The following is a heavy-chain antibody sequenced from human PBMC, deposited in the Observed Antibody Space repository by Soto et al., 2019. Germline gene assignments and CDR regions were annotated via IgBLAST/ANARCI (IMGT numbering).Heavy chain of an antibody. V-gene: IGHV3-23*01. CDR3: ATDPKMTTVTY. CDR1: GFTFSSYA. J-gene: IGHJ4*02. Sequence: GGSLRLSCAASGFTFSSYAMSWVRQAPGKGLEWVSAISGSGGSTYYADSVKGRFTISRDNSKNTLYLQMNSLRAEDTAVYYCATDPKMTTVTYWGQGTLVTVSS. D-gene: IGHD4-17*01. CDR2: ISGSGGST.